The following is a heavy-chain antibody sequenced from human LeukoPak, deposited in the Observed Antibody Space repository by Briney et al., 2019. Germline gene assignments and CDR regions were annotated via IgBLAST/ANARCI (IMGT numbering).Heavy chain of an antibody. Sequence: GGSLRLSCAASGFTFSSYAMFWVRQVPGKGLDFVSGISHNGATTYYANSVKGRLTISRDNSKNTLYLQMNSLRAEDTAVYYCAKDQQWRGEDWGQGTLVTVSS. D-gene: IGHD6-19*01. CDR3: AKDQQWRGED. CDR2: ISHNGATT. CDR1: GFTFSSYA. V-gene: IGHV3-64*01. J-gene: IGHJ4*02.